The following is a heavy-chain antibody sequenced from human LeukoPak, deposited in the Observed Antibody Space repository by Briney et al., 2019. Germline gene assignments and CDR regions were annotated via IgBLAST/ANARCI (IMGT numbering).Heavy chain of an antibody. D-gene: IGHD2-2*02. J-gene: IGHJ4*02. CDR2: INAGNGNT. CDR1: GGTFSSYA. CDR3: ARIYCSSTSCYRLGLDFDY. Sequence: ASVKVSCKASGGTFSSYAISWVRQAPGQRLEWMGWINAGNGNTKYSQRFQGRITITRDTSASTAYMELSSLRSEDTAVYYCARIYCSSTSCYRLGLDFDYWGQGTLVTVSS. V-gene: IGHV1-3*01.